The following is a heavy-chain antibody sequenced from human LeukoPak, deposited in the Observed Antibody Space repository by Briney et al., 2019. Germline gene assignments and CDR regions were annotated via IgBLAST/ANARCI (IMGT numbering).Heavy chain of an antibody. CDR2: IYYSGST. CDR3: PRRRYYDSTGYLE. D-gene: IGHD3-22*01. CDR1: GGFISSSSYY. J-gene: IGHJ1*01. V-gene: IGHV4-39*01. Sequence: SETLSLTCTISGGFISSSSYYWGWIRQPPGKGLEWIGDIYYSGSTYYNPALKSRVSMSIDTSKNQFSLELRSVAAADTALYYCPRRRYYDSTGYLEWGQGTLVTVTS.